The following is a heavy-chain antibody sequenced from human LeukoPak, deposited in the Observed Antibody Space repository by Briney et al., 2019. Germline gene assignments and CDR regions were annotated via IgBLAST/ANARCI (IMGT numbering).Heavy chain of an antibody. Sequence: GESLRLSCAASGFTFSTYGMHWVRQGPGKGLEWVAVISYDGSNKYYTDSVKGRFTISRDNSKNTLYLQMNSLRAEDTAVYYCAKASNGGSYYGVIIDYWGQGTLVTVSS. V-gene: IGHV3-30*18. CDR1: GFTFSTYG. CDR3: AKASNGGSYYGVIIDY. CDR2: ISYDGSNK. J-gene: IGHJ4*02. D-gene: IGHD1-26*01.